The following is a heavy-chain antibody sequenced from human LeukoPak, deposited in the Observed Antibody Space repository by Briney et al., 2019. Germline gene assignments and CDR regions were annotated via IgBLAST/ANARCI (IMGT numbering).Heavy chain of an antibody. Sequence: PSETLSLTCTVSGYSISSGYYWGWIRQPPGKGLEWIGSIYHSGSTYYNPSLKSRVTISVDTSKNQFSLKLSSVTAADTAVYYCARHYSGSWYELASNWFDPWGQGTLVTVSS. D-gene: IGHD6-13*01. CDR2: IYHSGST. J-gene: IGHJ5*02. CDR1: GYSISSGYY. CDR3: ARHYSGSWYELASNWFDP. V-gene: IGHV4-38-2*02.